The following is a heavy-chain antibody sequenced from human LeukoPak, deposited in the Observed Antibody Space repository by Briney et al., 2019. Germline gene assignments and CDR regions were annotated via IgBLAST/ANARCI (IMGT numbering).Heavy chain of an antibody. V-gene: IGHV3-30*03. CDR2: ISNDGSRK. CDR3: ARDRAWNYFDY. Sequence: GRSLRLSCETSGFTFSSYSMHWVRQAPGKGLEWVAIISNDGSRKYYAHSVEGRFTISRDNSKNTLYLQMDSLRAEDTAVYYCARDRAWNYFDYWGQGTLVTVSS. CDR1: GFTFSSYS. J-gene: IGHJ4*02. D-gene: IGHD3-3*01.